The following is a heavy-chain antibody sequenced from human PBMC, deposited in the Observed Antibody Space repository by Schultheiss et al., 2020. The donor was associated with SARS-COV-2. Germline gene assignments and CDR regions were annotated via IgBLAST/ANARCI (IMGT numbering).Heavy chain of an antibody. Sequence: GGSLRLSCAASAFTFSNCPMHWVRQAPGKGLEWVALISYDGSNKYYADSVKGRFTISRDNSKNTLYLQMNSLRAEDTAVYYCASDPRRGRRSSSYPHVYWGQGTLVTVSS. CDR3: ASDPRRGRRSSSYPHVY. D-gene: IGHD2-2*01. J-gene: IGHJ4*02. CDR2: ISYDGSNK. CDR1: AFTFSNCP. V-gene: IGHV3-30*04.